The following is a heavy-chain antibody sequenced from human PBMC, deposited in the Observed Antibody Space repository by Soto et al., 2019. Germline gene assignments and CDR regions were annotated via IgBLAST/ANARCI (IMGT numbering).Heavy chain of an antibody. CDR3: APGFLGSTYGHEGDY. J-gene: IGHJ4*02. CDR1: GYSLTELS. CDR2: FDPEDDET. D-gene: IGHD3-3*01. V-gene: IGHV1-24*01. Sequence: ASVKVSCKVSGYSLTELSMHWVRQAPGKGLEWMVGFDPEDDETIYAQKFQGIVTMTEDTSTDTAYMELSSLRSDDTAVYFCAPGFLGSTYGHEGDYWRQGTLVTVSS.